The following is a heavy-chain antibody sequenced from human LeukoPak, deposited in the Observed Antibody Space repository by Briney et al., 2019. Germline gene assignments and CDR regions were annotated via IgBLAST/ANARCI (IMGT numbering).Heavy chain of an antibody. V-gene: IGHV4-61*01. CDR2: IYYSGST. J-gene: IGHJ5*02. Sequence: TPSETLSLTCTVSGGSVSSGSYYWSWIRQPPGKGLEWIGYIYYSGSTNYNPSLKSRVTISVDTSKNQFSLKLSSVTAADTAVYYCAREPVVVVAATRGWFDPWGQGTLVTVSS. CDR1: GGSVSSGSYY. CDR3: AREPVVVVAATRGWFDP. D-gene: IGHD2-15*01.